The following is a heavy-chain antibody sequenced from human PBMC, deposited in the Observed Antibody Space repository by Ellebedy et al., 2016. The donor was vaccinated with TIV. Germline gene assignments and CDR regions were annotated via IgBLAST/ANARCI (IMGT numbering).Heavy chain of an antibody. Sequence: SETLSLXCSVSGASMSSYYWSWIRQPAGKGLEWIGRIYTGGSTNYNPSLKSRVTMSVDTSKKQFSLKLSSVTAADTAIYYCARVRSSGSYSPYFDYWGQGTLVTVS. J-gene: IGHJ4*02. D-gene: IGHD1-26*01. CDR1: GASMSSYY. V-gene: IGHV4-4*07. CDR3: ARVRSSGSYSPYFDY. CDR2: IYTGGST.